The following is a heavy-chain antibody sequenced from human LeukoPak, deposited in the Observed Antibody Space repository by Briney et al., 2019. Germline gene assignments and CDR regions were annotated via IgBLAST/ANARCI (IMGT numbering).Heavy chain of an antibody. Sequence: SETLSLTCTVPGGPLSSYYWSWIRPPPREGLEWIGRIYTSGSTNYNPSLKSRVIMSVDTSKNQFSLKLSSVTAADTAVYYCATTMVRGVIIRDYWGQGTLVTVSS. CDR1: GGPLSSYY. CDR3: ATTMVRGVIIRDY. CDR2: IYTSGST. D-gene: IGHD3-10*01. J-gene: IGHJ4*02. V-gene: IGHV4-4*07.